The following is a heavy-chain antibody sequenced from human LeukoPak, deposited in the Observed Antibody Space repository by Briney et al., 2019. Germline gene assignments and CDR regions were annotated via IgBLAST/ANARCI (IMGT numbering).Heavy chain of an antibody. J-gene: IGHJ5*02. D-gene: IGHD3-22*01. CDR3: ARIYSPYYDSSGYYPGDWFDP. CDR1: GXSFTSYC. CDR2: IDPSDSYT. V-gene: IGHV5-10-1*01. Sequence: GESLKISFKGSGXSFTSYCISWVRQMPGKGLEWMGRIDPSDSYTNYSPSFQGHVTISADKSISTAYLQWSSLKASDTAMYYCARIYSPYYDSSGYYPGDWFDPWGQGTLVTVSS.